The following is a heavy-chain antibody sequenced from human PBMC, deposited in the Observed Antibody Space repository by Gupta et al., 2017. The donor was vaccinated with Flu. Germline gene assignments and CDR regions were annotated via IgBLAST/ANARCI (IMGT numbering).Heavy chain of an antibody. D-gene: IGHD3-3*01. J-gene: IGHJ4*02. Sequence: QVHLVESGGGVVQPGQSLRLSCAASGFILNDYGLHWVRQAPGKGLQWVALISYDGFIEYYEDSVKGRFTISRDNSKSTVSLQMKSLRGDDSAVYYCANSKYQTSLSGPLDSWGQGTQVTVST. CDR1: GFILNDYG. CDR3: ANSKYQTSLSGPLDS. CDR2: ISYDGFIE. V-gene: IGHV3-30*18.